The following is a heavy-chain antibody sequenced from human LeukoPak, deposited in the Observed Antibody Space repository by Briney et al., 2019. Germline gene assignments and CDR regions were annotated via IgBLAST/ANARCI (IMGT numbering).Heavy chain of an antibody. Sequence: GGSLRLSCAASGFTFSSYAMSWVRQAPGKGLEWVSAISGSGGSTYYADSVKGRFTISRDNSKNTLYLQMNSLRAEDTAVYYCAKAASNVVVPAAIEGSYFDYWGQGTLVTVSS. V-gene: IGHV3-23*01. CDR3: AKAASNVVVPAAIEGSYFDY. CDR1: GFTFSSYA. J-gene: IGHJ4*02. CDR2: ISGSGGST. D-gene: IGHD2-2*01.